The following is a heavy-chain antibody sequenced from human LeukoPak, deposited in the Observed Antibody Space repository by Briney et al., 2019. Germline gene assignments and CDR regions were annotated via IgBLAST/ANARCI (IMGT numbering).Heavy chain of an antibody. D-gene: IGHD5-12*01. CDR3: AGRGYSGYDYPDY. CDR1: GFTFSSYW. J-gene: IGHJ4*02. V-gene: IGHV3-74*01. Sequence: GGSLRLSCAASGFTFSSYWMHWVRQAPGKGLVWVSRINSDGSSTSYADSVKGRFTISRDNAKNTLYLQMNSLRAEDTAVYYCAGRGYSGYDYPDYWGQGTLVTVSS. CDR2: INSDGSST.